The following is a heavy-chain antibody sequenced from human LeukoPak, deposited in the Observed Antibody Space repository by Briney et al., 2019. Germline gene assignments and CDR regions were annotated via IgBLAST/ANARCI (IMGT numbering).Heavy chain of an antibody. CDR1: GGSISSYY. D-gene: IGHD1-1*01. Sequence: SETLSLTCTVSGGSISSYYWSWIRQPAGKGLEWIGRIYTSGSTNYNPSLKSRVTMSVDTSKNQFSLKLSSVTAADTAVYYCARQTGTVSYYYYYGMDVWGQGTTVTVSS. CDR3: ARQTGTVSYYYYYGMDV. V-gene: IGHV4-4*07. CDR2: IYTSGST. J-gene: IGHJ6*02.